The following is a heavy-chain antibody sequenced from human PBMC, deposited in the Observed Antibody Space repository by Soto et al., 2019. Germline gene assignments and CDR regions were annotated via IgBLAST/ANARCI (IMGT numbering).Heavy chain of an antibody. CDR3: ERGLRYSTGWYXFDY. J-gene: IGHJ4*02. Sequence: GGSLRLSCAASGFTVSNNYMSWVRQAPGKGLEWVSVIYSGGSTYYADSVKGRFTISRDNSKNTLYLQMNSLRAEDTAVYYCERGLRYSTGWYXFDYWGQGTLVTVSS. D-gene: IGHD6-19*01. V-gene: IGHV3-66*01. CDR2: IYSGGST. CDR1: GFTVSNNY.